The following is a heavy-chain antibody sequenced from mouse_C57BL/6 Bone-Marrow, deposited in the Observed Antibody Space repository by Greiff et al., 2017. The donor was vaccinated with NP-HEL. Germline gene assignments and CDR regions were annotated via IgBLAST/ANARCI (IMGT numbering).Heavy chain of an antibody. V-gene: IGHV1-64*01. D-gene: IGHD1-1*01. Sequence: QVQLQQPGAELVKPGASVKLSCKASGYTFTSYWMHWVKQRPGQGLEWIGLIHPNSGGTNYNEKFKSKATLTVDKSSSTAYMQLSSLTSEDSAVSYWARPVVGDYWGQGTTLTVSS. J-gene: IGHJ2*01. CDR2: IHPNSGGT. CDR1: GYTFTSYW. CDR3: ARPVVGDY.